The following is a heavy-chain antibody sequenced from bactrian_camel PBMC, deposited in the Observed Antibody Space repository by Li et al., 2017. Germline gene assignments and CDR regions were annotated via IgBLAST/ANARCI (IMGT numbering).Heavy chain of an antibody. CDR2: IATGSGNT. D-gene: IGHD6*01. CDR1: GYSTSAYC. Sequence: HVQLVESGGGSVQPGGSLRLSCAASGYSTSAYCLAWFRQIPGKAREGVARIATGSGNTYYADSVKGRFTISQDNAKNTVYLQMNSQKSEDTALYYCAWYEGGYWGQGTQVTVS. CDR3: AWYEGGY. J-gene: IGHJ6*01. V-gene: IGHV3S1*01.